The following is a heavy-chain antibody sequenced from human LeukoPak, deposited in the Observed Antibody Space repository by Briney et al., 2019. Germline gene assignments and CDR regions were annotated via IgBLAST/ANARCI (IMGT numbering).Heavy chain of an antibody. D-gene: IGHD2-8*01. Sequence: GRCWRGSCPGSEFRFNMFAMNWVRQAPGQGLPSVSGLSRGGETRKYADSVKGRFSVSRDASKNMVFLQMNDLRPEDTAVFFFQAEDGIRDCSEGVCMEGYYFDYWGQGSLVTVSS. CDR3: QAEDGIRDCSEGVCMEGYYFDY. J-gene: IGHJ4*02. CDR1: EFRFNMFA. CDR2: LSRGGETR. V-gene: IGHV3-23*01.